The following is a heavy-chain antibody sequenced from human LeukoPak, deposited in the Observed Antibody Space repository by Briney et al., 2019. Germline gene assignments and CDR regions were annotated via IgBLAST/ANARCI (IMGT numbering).Heavy chain of an antibody. CDR3: ERLQGD. CDR2: IHYSGSVI. J-gene: IGHJ4*02. D-gene: IGHD3-10*01. V-gene: IGHV3-11*04. CDR1: GFTFSDHY. Sequence: GASLTLSFAASGFTFSDHYMSSTRHPQGKGLEWVSYIHYSGSVIYYAGSVKGRFTISRDNAKNSLYLQMNRLRDGDTAVYYGERLQGDWGQGTLVTVSS.